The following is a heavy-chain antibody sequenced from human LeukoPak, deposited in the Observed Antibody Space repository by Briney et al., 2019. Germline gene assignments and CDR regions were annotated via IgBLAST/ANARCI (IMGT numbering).Heavy chain of an antibody. CDR3: ARGLGEWLRFGRFDY. J-gene: IGHJ4*02. V-gene: IGHV4-34*01. CDR1: GGSFSGYY. D-gene: IGHD5-12*01. Sequence: SETLSLTCAVYGGSFSGYYWSWIRQPPGKGLEWIGEINHSGSTNYNPSLTSRVTISVDTSKNQFSLKLSSVTAADTAVYYCARGLGEWLRFGRFDYWGQGTLVTVSS. CDR2: INHSGST.